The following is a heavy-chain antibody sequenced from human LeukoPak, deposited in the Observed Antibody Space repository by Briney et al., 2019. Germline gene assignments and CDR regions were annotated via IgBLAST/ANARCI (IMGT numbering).Heavy chain of an antibody. V-gene: IGHV3-72*01. J-gene: IGHJ3*01. CDR3: ARAEGMGSLAFDL. CDR1: GFTFSDHY. D-gene: IGHD3-10*01. CDR2: TRNKANSYTT. Sequence: GGSLRLSCAASGFTFSDHYMDWVRQAPGKGLEWVGRTRNKANSYTTEYAASVKGRFTISRDDSKNSLYLQMNSLKTEDTAVYYCARAEGMGSLAFDLWGQGTMVTVSS.